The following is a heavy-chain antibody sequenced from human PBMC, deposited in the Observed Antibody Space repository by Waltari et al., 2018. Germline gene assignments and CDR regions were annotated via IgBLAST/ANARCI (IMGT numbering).Heavy chain of an antibody. Sequence: QVQLVQSGEEVKKPGSSVKVSCQASGGTFNSYAISWVRQAPGQGLEWMGEIIPMFGTANYAQKFQDRVTITADESTSTAYMELSSLRSEDTAVYYCARVHVNYYDKTSAGYFDLWGRGTLVTVSS. J-gene: IGHJ2*01. D-gene: IGHD3-22*01. V-gene: IGHV1-69*01. CDR2: IIPMFGTA. CDR1: GGTFNSYA. CDR3: ARVHVNYYDKTSAGYFDL.